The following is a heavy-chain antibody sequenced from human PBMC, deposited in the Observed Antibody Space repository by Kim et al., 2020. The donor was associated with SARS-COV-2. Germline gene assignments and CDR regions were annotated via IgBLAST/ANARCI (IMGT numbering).Heavy chain of an antibody. V-gene: IGHV3-30*04. CDR1: GFTFSSYA. Sequence: GGSLRLSCAASGFTFSSYAMHWVRQAPGKGLEWVAVISYDGSNKYYADSVKGRFTISRDNSKNTLYLQMNSLRAEDTAVYYCARGSVVVPAAIMSWFDPWGQGTLVTVSS. CDR3: ARGSVVVPAAIMSWFDP. CDR2: ISYDGSNK. D-gene: IGHD2-2*01. J-gene: IGHJ5*02.